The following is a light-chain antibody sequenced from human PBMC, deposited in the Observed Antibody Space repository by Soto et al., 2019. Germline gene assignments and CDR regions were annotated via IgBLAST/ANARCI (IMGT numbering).Light chain of an antibody. V-gene: IGLV2-14*01. CDR3: SSYAGSNILGV. Sequence: QSVLTQPASVSGSPGQSITISCTGTSSDVGGYNYVSWYQQHPGKAPKLIIYEVSNRPTGVSNRFSGSKSGHTASLTISGLQSEDEADYYCSSYAGSNILGVFGTGTKVTVL. J-gene: IGLJ1*01. CDR2: EVS. CDR1: SSDVGGYNY.